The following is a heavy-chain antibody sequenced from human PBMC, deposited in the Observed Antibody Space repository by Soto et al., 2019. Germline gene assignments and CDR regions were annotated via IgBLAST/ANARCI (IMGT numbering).Heavy chain of an antibody. CDR2: IYYSGNT. J-gene: IGHJ4*02. V-gene: IGHV4-30-4*01. Sequence: TCTVSGGSTSSDNYWSWIRQPPGKGLEWIGHIYYSGNTDYNPSLKSRLAISIDTSKNQFSLKLSSVTAADTAVYFCARGGGESSDGLYYFDSWGQGSLVTVS. CDR3: ARGGGESSDGLYYFDS. D-gene: IGHD3-16*01. CDR1: GGSTSSDNY.